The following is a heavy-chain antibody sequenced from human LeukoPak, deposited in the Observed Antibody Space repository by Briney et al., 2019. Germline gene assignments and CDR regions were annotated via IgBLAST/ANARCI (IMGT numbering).Heavy chain of an antibody. CDR2: IDPSDSYS. Sequence: ESLKISCKGSGYSFTNYWISWVRQMPGKGLEWMARIDPSDSYSTYSPSFQGHVTISADKSISTAYLQWSSLKASDTAMYYCTRGHSSGWYEDYWGQGTLVTVTS. CDR1: GYSFTNYW. J-gene: IGHJ4*02. D-gene: IGHD6-19*01. CDR3: TRGHSSGWYEDY. V-gene: IGHV5-10-1*01.